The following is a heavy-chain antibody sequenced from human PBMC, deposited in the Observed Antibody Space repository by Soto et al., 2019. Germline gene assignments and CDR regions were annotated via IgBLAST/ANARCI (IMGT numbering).Heavy chain of an antibody. CDR3: ARNQA. J-gene: IGHJ5*02. V-gene: IGHV3-23*03. CDR1: GFTFSSYA. CDR2: IKGGGSGT. Sequence: GGSLRLSCAASGFTFSSYAMSWVRQAPGKGLEWVSNIKGGGSGTDYADSVKGRFTISRDNARNTLYLQMNSLRVEDTAVYYCARNQAWGQGILVTVSS.